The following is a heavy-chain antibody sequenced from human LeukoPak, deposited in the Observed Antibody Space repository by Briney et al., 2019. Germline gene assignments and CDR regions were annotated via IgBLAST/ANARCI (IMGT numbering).Heavy chain of an antibody. D-gene: IGHD2-21*01. CDR3: ARYSFPLLDY. CDR1: GGSFSGYY. Sequence: SETLSLTCAVYGGSFSGYYWTWIRQSPGKGLEWIGEIIHGGDTKYNPSLVSRVTISIDTSKSQVSLKLSAMTAADTAVYYCARYSFPLLDYWGQGTLVTVSS. V-gene: IGHV4-34*12. CDR2: IIHGGDT. J-gene: IGHJ4*02.